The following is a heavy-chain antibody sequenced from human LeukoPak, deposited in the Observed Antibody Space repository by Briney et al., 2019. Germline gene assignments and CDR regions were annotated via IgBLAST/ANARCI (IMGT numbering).Heavy chain of an antibody. D-gene: IGHD3-3*01. Sequence: PGGSLRLSCAASGLTFNNAWMSWVRQAPGKGLEWVANIRQGGREEYYVESVKGRFTISRDNAKKSVYLQMNSLRAEDTAIYYCASYYDDLSGYYTGIDYWGQGTLVIVSS. CDR3: ASYYDDLSGYYTGIDY. CDR2: IRQGGREE. J-gene: IGHJ4*02. V-gene: IGHV3-7*01. CDR1: GLTFNNAW.